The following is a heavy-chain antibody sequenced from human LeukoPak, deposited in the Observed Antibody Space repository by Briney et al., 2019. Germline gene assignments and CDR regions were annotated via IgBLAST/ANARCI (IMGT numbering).Heavy chain of an antibody. CDR2: ISGAGGTA. V-gene: IGHV3-23*01. D-gene: IGHD3-22*01. CDR1: GFTFSTFD. CDR3: AKASDFDSSGFPIDVFDF. J-gene: IGHJ4*02. Sequence: GGSLRLSCAASGFTFSTFDMSWVRQAPGKGLQWVSTISGAGGTALFADSVKGRFSISRDNSNNKVFLQMNSLRVEDTAVYYCAKASDFDSSGFPIDVFDFWGQGLLVSVAS.